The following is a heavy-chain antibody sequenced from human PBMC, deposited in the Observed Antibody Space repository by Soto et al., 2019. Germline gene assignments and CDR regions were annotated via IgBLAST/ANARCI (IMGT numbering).Heavy chain of an antibody. D-gene: IGHD4-4*01. CDR1: GGSISSGGYY. CDR2: IYYSGST. J-gene: IGHJ6*02. Sequence: QVQLQESGPGLVKPSQTLSLTCTVSGGSISSGGYYWSWIRQHPGKGLEWIGYIYYSGSTYYNPSLKSRVTISVDTSKNQFSLKLSSVTAADTAVYYCVRVTIETYYYYGMDVWGQGTTVTVSS. V-gene: IGHV4-31*03. CDR3: VRVTIETYYYYGMDV.